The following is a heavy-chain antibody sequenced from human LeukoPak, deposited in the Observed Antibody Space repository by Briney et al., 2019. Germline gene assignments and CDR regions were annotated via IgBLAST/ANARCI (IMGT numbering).Heavy chain of an antibody. V-gene: IGHV3-33*01. Sequence: GGSLRLSCAASGFTFSNYGMHWVRQAPGKGLEWVAVIWYDGSNKYYADSVKGRFTISRDNSKNTLYLQMNGLRAEDTAVYYCARDYGSYFDYWGQGTLVTVSS. CDR3: ARDYGSYFDY. CDR2: IWYDGSNK. J-gene: IGHJ4*02. D-gene: IGHD1-26*01. CDR1: GFTFSNYG.